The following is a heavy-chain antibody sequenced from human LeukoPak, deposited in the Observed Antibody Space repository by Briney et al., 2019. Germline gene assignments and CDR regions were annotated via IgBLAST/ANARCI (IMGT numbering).Heavy chain of an antibody. CDR2: INTNTGKP. CDR3: ARGRPAYDFWSGYYALYYYYGMDV. D-gene: IGHD3-3*01. J-gene: IGHJ6*02. CDR1: GYTFTSYA. Sequence: GASVKVSCKASGYTFTSYAMNWVRQAPGQGVEWVGWINTNTGKPTYDKGFTGRFVFSLDPSVSTAYLQISSLKAEDTAVYYCARGRPAYDFWSGYYALYYYYGMDVWGQGTTVTVSS. V-gene: IGHV7-4-1*02.